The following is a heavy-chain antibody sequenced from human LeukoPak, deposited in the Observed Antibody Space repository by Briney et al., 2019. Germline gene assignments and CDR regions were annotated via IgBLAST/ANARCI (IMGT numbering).Heavy chain of an antibody. CDR1: GYTFTSYG. CDR2: ISAYNGNT. CDR3: ARDDYGDLYYYYGMDV. J-gene: IGHJ6*02. V-gene: IGHV1-18*01. D-gene: IGHD4-17*01. Sequence: ASVKVSCKASGYTFTSYGISWARQAPGQGLEWMGWISAYNGNTNYAQKLQGRVTMTTDTSTSTAYMELRSLRSDDTAVYYCARDDYGDLYYYYGMDVWGQGTTVTVSS.